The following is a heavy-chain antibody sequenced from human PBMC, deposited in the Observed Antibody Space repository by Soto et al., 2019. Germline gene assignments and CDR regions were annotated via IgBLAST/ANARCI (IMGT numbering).Heavy chain of an antibody. CDR2: LDQDGSER. J-gene: IGHJ4*01. Sequence: EVQLVESGGGLVQPGGSLRLSCAASGFTFSTYWMTWVRRPPGKGLEWVANLDQDGSERYYVDSVRGRFTISRDNAKNSLYLQINRLRAEDTAVYYCVCWGNFFVYWGQGTLVTVSP. CDR3: VCWGNFFVY. D-gene: IGHD3-16*01. V-gene: IGHV3-7*01. CDR1: GFTFSTYW.